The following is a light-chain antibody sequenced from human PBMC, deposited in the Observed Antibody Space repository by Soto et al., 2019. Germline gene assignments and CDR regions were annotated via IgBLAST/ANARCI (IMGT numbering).Light chain of an antibody. Sequence: QSXLTQPASVSGSPGQSITISCTGTSSDVGSYNTVSWYQQHPGKAPKLMIFEDTERPSGVSHRFSASKSGNTAYLSISGLQAEDEAYYYCCSSAGDTLVVFGGGTKVTVL. CDR3: CSSAGDTLVV. CDR1: SSDVGSYNT. J-gene: IGLJ2*01. CDR2: EDT. V-gene: IGLV2-23*01.